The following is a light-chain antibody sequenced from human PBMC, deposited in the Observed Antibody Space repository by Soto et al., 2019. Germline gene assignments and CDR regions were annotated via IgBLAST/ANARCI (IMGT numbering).Light chain of an antibody. Sequence: EIVLTQSPGTLSLSPGERATLSCRVSQSVSRNFLAWYQQKPGQAPRLLIYGAFNRATGIPARFSGSGSGADFTLTISSLEPEDFAVYYCQQYGSSPPITFGQGTRLEIK. CDR2: GAF. V-gene: IGKV3-20*01. CDR3: QQYGSSPPIT. J-gene: IGKJ5*01. CDR1: QSVSRNF.